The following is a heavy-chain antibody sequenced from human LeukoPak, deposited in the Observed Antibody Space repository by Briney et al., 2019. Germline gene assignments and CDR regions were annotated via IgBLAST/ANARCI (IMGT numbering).Heavy chain of an antibody. CDR1: GFSFSSYA. V-gene: IGHV3-9*01. Sequence: GGSLRLSCAASGFSFSSYAMHWVRQAPGKGLEWVSGISWNSGSIGYADSVKGRFTISRDNAKNSLYLQMNSLRAEDTALYYCAKGLSYYGSGSYYSCWGQGTLVTVSS. D-gene: IGHD3-10*01. CDR2: ISWNSGSI. J-gene: IGHJ4*02. CDR3: AKGLSYYGSGSYYSC.